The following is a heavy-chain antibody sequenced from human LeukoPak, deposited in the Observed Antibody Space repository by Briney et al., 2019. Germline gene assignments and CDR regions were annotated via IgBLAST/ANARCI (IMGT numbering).Heavy chain of an antibody. V-gene: IGHV3-23*01. CDR1: GFPFSSYP. J-gene: IGHJ3*02. CDR3: AKRWTAVASTEAFDI. D-gene: IGHD6-13*01. CDR2: ISNSGGST. Sequence: GGSLRLSCAASGFPFSSYPMSWVRQARGKGLERLSTISNSGGSTDYADSVKGRFTISRDNSKNTLYLQMNSLRAEDTAVYYCAKRWTAVASTEAFDIWGQGTMVTVSS.